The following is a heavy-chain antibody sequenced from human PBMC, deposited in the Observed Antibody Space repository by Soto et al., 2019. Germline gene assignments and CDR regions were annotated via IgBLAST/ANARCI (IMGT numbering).Heavy chain of an antibody. CDR2: IYWDGDK. V-gene: IGHV2-5*02. CDR3: AHRATMTIFGLIIDNGIWFDP. Sequence: QINLIESGPTLVKPTQTLTLTCTFSGFSLSTSGAAVGWVRQPPGRALEWLALIYWDGDKRYNASLGNRLTITKDTYMNPVVLTLTNVDPADTATYYCAHRATMTIFGLIIDNGIWFDPWGQGTRVIVSS. CDR1: GFSLSTSGAA. D-gene: IGHD3-3*01. J-gene: IGHJ5*02.